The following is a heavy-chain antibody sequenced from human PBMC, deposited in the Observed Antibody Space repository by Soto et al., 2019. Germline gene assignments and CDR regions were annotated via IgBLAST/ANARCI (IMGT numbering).Heavy chain of an antibody. CDR2: ISSSSSYI. V-gene: IGHV3-21*01. CDR3: ARSGARAYYYDSSGPDDAFDI. Sequence: LRLSCAASGFTFSSYSMNWVRQAPGKGLEWVSSISSSSSYIYYADSVKGRFTISRDNAKNSLYLQMNSLRAEDTAVYYCARSGARAYYYDSSGPDDAFDIWGQGTMVTVSS. CDR1: GFTFSSYS. J-gene: IGHJ3*02. D-gene: IGHD3-22*01.